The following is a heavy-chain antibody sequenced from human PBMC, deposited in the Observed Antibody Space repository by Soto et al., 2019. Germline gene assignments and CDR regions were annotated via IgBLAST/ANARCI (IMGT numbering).Heavy chain of an antibody. J-gene: IGHJ4*02. CDR1: GFTFSNYA. D-gene: IGHD3-3*01. V-gene: IGHV3-23*01. CDR3: AKERAAVDWSYFDY. Sequence: GGSLRLSCAASGFTFSNYAVTWVRQAPGKGLEWVSAISGSGGSTYYADSVKGRFTISRDNSKNTLYLQMNSLRAEDTAVYYCAKERAAVDWSYFDYWGQGTLVTVS. CDR2: ISGSGGST.